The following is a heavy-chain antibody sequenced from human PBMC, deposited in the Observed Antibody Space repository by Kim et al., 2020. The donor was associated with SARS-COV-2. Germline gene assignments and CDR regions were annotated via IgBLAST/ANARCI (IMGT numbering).Heavy chain of an antibody. Sequence: SAVSVKSRITINPDTSKNQFSLQLNSVTPEDTAVYYCATEYSGYSRALGYWGQGTLVTVSS. V-gene: IGHV6-1*01. CDR3: ATEYSGYSRALGY. J-gene: IGHJ4*02. D-gene: IGHD5-12*01.